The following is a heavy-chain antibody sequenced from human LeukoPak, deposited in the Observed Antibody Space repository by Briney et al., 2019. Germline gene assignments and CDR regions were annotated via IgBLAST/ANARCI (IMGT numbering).Heavy chain of an antibody. J-gene: IGHJ4*02. CDR3: ARQQLSQLYYFDN. CDR1: GGSISSYY. Sequence: WETLSLTCTVTGGSISSYYWSWIRQPPGKGLEWIGYIYYTGSTNYNPSLKSRVTISVDTSKNQFSLKLSSVTAADTAVYYCARQQLSQLYYFDNWGQGTLVTVSS. CDR2: IYYTGST. V-gene: IGHV4-59*01. D-gene: IGHD6-13*01.